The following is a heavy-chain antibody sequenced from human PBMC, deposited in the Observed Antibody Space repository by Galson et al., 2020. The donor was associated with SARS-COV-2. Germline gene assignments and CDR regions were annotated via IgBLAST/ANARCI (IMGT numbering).Heavy chain of an antibody. CDR1: GFTVSSNY. J-gene: IGHJ4*02. V-gene: IGHV3-66*01. CDR3: ARDPLDGYKENFDY. D-gene: IGHD5-12*01. Sequence: GGSLRLSCAASGFTVSSNYMSWVRQAPGKGLEWVSLIYSDGNTFYADSVQGRFTISRDHSKNTLYLQMNSLRAEDTAVYYCARDPLDGYKENFDYWGQGTLVTVSS. CDR2: IYSDGNT.